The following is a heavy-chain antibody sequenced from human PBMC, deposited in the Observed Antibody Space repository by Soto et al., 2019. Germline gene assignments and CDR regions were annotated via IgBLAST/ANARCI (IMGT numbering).Heavy chain of an antibody. Sequence: VGSLRLSCAASGFTFSSYARHWVRQAPGKGLEWVAVISYDGSNKYYADSVKGRFTISRDNSKNTLYLQMNSLRAEDTAVYYRASREMATITWTGWEGVYWGQGTLVTVSS. CDR3: ASREMATITWTGWEGVY. CDR2: ISYDGSNK. D-gene: IGHD5-12*01. J-gene: IGHJ4*02. V-gene: IGHV3-30-3*01. CDR1: GFTFSSYA.